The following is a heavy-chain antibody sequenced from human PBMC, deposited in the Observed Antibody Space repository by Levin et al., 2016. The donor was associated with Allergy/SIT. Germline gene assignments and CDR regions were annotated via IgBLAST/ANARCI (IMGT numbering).Heavy chain of an antibody. CDR3: AREGYSYGSGFDY. CDR1: GGSISSGSYY. CDR2: IYTSGST. V-gene: IGHV4-61*02. Sequence: LRLSCTVSGGSISSGSYYWSWIRQPAGKGLEWIGRIYTSGSTNYNPSLKSRVTISVDTSKNQFSLKLSSVTAADTAVYYCAREGYSYGSGFDYWGQGTLVTVSS. J-gene: IGHJ4*02. D-gene: IGHD5-18*01.